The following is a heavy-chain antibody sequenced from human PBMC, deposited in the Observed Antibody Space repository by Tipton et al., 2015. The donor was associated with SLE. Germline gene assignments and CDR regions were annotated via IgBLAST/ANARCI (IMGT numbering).Heavy chain of an antibody. CDR1: GGSISGFY. D-gene: IGHD1-26*01. J-gene: IGHJ6*03. V-gene: IGHV4-4*09. CDR3: ARGRRRDYYYYYYMDV. Sequence: TLSLTCTVSGGSISGFYCSWIRQSPGKGLEWIGYIHNSANTKYNPSLGSRVAISVDTSKNQFSLKLNSVTAADTAVYYCARGRRRDYYYYYYMDVWGKGTTVTVSS. CDR2: IHNSANT.